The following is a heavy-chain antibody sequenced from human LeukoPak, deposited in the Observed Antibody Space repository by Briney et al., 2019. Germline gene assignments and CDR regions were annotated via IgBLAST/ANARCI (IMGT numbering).Heavy chain of an antibody. Sequence: GGSLRLSCAASGFTFSNYWMTWVRQAPGTGLEWVATIKQDGSEKYYVDSVKGRFTISRDNAKNSLYLQMNSLRAEDTAVYYCAKNTDPIIAAPGTPFDYWGQGTLVTVSS. J-gene: IGHJ4*02. CDR3: AKNTDPIIAAPGTPFDY. CDR2: IKQDGSEK. V-gene: IGHV3-7*03. D-gene: IGHD6-13*01. CDR1: GFTFSNYW.